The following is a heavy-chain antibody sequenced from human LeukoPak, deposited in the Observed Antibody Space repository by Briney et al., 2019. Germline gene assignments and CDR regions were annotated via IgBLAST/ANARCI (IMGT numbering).Heavy chain of an antibody. D-gene: IGHD2-8*02. CDR1: GFTFNRWS. V-gene: IGHV3-48*04. CDR2: IISRGDTT. J-gene: IGHJ4*02. Sequence: GGPLRLSCAASGFTFNRWSMNWVRQAPGKGLEWVSNIISRGDTTHYADSVKGRFSISRDNAKNSVFLQLNSLRAEDTAVYYCARGRGYCTGASCDIDYWGQGTLVTVSS. CDR3: ARGRGYCTGASCDIDY.